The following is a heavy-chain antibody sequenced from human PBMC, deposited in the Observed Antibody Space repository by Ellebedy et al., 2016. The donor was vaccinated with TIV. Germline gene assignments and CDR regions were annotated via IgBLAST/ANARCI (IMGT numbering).Heavy chain of an antibody. Sequence: GESLKISCAASGFTFSNYWMSWVRQAPGKGLEWVANIKQDGSEKYYVDSVKGRFTISRDNAKSSLYLQMNSLRAEDTAVYYCVRDSTHGYDDYWGQGTLVTVSS. CDR1: GFTFSNYW. J-gene: IGHJ4*02. CDR3: VRDSTHGYDDY. CDR2: IKQDGSEK. D-gene: IGHD5-24*01. V-gene: IGHV3-7*01.